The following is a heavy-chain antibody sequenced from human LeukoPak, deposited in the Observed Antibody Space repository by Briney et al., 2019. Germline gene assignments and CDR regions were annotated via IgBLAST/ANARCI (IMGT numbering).Heavy chain of an antibody. CDR2: VDYSGTT. Sequence: PSETLSLTCTVSGGSISTFYWSWIRQPPGKGLEWIGYVDYSGTTNCNPSLQSRVTISVDTSKNQFFLKVSSVTAADTAVYDCGRGGRGYSYEIDYWGQGTLVTVSS. D-gene: IGHD5-18*01. CDR1: GGSISTFY. J-gene: IGHJ4*02. CDR3: GRGGRGYSYEIDY. V-gene: IGHV4-59*01.